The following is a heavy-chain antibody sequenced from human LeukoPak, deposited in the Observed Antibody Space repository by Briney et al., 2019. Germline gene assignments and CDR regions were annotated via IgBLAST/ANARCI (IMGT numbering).Heavy chain of an antibody. CDR1: GGSINTNTFS. D-gene: IGHD4-11*01. V-gene: IGHV4-39*07. CDR3: AREGMTTVPYY. Sequence: SESLSLTCGVSGGSINTNTFSWGWIRQPPGKGLEWIGNVFYSGNTLYNPSLKSRVTMSIDTSKSQFSLSLSSVTAADTAVYYCAREGMTTVPYYWGQGTLVTVSS. CDR2: VFYSGNT. J-gene: IGHJ4*02.